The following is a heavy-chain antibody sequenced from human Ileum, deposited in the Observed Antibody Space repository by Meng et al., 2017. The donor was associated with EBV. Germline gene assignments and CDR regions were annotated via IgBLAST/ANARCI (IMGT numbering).Heavy chain of an antibody. CDR1: GDSVSSDKTS. V-gene: IGHV6-1*01. CDR3: ATSRIAKFDR. Sequence: QFQRQASGPGLVQPSHSLSLSCVISGDSVSSDKTSWNWIRQSPSRGLEWLGRTYRRSRWYYDYALSVKSRINISPDTSKNQVSLQLNSVTDEDTGIYYCATSRIAKFDRWGQGTLVTVSS. J-gene: IGHJ5*02. CDR2: TYRRSRWYY.